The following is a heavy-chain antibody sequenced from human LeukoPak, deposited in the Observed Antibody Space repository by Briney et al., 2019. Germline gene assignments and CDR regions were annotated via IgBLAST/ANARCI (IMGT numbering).Heavy chain of an antibody. Sequence: GGSLRLSCAASGFTFSNAWMSWVRQAPGKGLEWVGRIKSKTDGGTTDYAAPVKGRFTIPRDDSKNTLYLQMNSLKTEDTAVYYCTTDLLLWFGELLNEDYWGQGTLVTVSS. V-gene: IGHV3-15*01. CDR1: GFTFSNAW. CDR3: TTDLLLWFGELLNEDY. CDR2: IKSKTDGGTT. D-gene: IGHD3-10*01. J-gene: IGHJ4*02.